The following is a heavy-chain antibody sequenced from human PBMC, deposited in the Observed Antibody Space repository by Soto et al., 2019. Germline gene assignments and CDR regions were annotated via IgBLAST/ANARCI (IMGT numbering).Heavy chain of an antibody. CDR2: IVVGSGNT. J-gene: IGHJ6*02. D-gene: IGHD2-15*01. CDR1: GFTFTSSA. CDR3: TADPGYCSGGSCYPTPFFYYYYGMDV. Sequence: SVKVSCKASGFTFTSSAMQWVRQARGQRLEWIGWIVVGSGNTNYAQKFQERVTITRDMSTSTAYMELSSLRSEDTAVYYCTADPGYCSGGSCYPTPFFYYYYGMDVWGQGTTVTVSS. V-gene: IGHV1-58*02.